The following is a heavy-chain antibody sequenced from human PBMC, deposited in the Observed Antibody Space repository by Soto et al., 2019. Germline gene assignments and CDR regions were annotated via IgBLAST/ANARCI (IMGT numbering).Heavy chain of an antibody. CDR3: ARVRRIQLWKNAFEL. D-gene: IGHD5-18*01. Sequence: QVQLVQSGAEVKKPGSSVKVSCKASGGTFSSYVVSWVRQAPGQGLEWMGGITPIFNTANYAQKFQGRVTITANESMSTAFMELSSLRSEDTAAYFCARVRRIQLWKNAFELWGQGTMVTVSS. J-gene: IGHJ3*01. CDR1: GGTFSSYV. CDR2: ITPIFNTA. V-gene: IGHV1-69*01.